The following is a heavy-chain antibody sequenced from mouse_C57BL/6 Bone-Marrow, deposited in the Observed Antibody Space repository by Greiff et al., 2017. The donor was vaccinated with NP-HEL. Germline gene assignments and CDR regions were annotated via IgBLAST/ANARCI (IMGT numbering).Heavy chain of an antibody. Sequence: EVQLVESGGGLVQPGGSLKLSCAASGFTFSSYAMSWVRQTPEKRLEWVATISDGGSYSYYPDNVKGRFTISRDNAKNNLYLQMSHLKSEDTAMYYCARSITTVVAHWYFDVWGTGTTVTVSS. V-gene: IGHV5-4*01. J-gene: IGHJ1*03. CDR1: GFTFSSYA. CDR3: ARSITTVVAHWYFDV. CDR2: ISDGGSYS. D-gene: IGHD1-1*01.